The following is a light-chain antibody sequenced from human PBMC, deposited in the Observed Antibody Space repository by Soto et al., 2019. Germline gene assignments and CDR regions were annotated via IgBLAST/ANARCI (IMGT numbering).Light chain of an antibody. Sequence: DIQMHQSHSSLSASVGDRVTITCRASQSISSYLNWYQQKPGKAPKLLIYAASSLQSGVPSRFSGSGSGTDFTLTIRSLQPEDLATYYCQQSYSTPQVTVGQGKRLEIK. V-gene: IGKV1-39*01. CDR1: QSISSY. CDR2: AAS. J-gene: IGKJ5*01. CDR3: QQSYSTPQVT.